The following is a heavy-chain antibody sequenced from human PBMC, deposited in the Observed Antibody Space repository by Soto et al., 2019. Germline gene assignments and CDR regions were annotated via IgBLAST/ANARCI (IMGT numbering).Heavy chain of an antibody. V-gene: IGHV3-33*01. CDR1: GFTFSNDG. CDR2: IWYDGVNK. J-gene: IGHJ5*01. CDR3: ARDQAHIVSAPIANHGLSNRFDS. D-gene: IGHD2-8*01. Sequence: QVKVVESGGGVVQPGRSLRLSCAASGFTFSNDGMHWVRQAPGTGLEWLAAIWYDGVNKHYADSVKARFSTSRDNSKPPVYLHVTRLTAEDTAVSCCARDQAHIVSAPIANHGLSNRFDSWGQGKLVTVSS.